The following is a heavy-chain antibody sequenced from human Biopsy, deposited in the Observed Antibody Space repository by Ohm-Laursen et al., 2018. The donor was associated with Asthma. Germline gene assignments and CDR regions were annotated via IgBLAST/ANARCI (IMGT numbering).Heavy chain of an antibody. CDR1: GFSFSNYG. CDR3: AKKITSRGGMDV. J-gene: IGHJ6*02. CDR2: IWYDGSNK. V-gene: IGHV3-33*08. D-gene: IGHD5-24*01. Sequence: SLRLSCSASGFSFSNYGMHWVRQAPGKGLGWVAVIWYDGSNKYYIDSVKGRFTISRDNSKNTLYLQMNSLRAEDTAVYYCAKKITSRGGMDVWGQGTTVTVSS.